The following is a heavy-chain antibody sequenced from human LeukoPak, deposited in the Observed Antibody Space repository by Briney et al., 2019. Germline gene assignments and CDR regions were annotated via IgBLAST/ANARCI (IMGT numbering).Heavy chain of an antibody. J-gene: IGHJ4*02. D-gene: IGHD6-6*01. CDR2: VSSSGIYI. V-gene: IGHV3-21*01. CDR1: GFTFSYYS. CDR3: ARGSPENIATRPTILDY. Sequence: GGSLRLSCAASGFTFSYYSMNWVRQAPGKGLEWVSSVSSSGIYIYYADSLKGRFTISRDNAKNSLYLQMNSLRAEDTAVYYCARGSPENIATRPTILDYWGQGTLVTVSS.